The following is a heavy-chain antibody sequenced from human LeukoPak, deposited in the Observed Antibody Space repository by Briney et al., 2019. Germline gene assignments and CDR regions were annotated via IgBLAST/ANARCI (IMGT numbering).Heavy chain of an antibody. CDR3: ARRRDYYDSSGWGRYYYYYGMDV. J-gene: IGHJ6*02. D-gene: IGHD3-22*01. V-gene: IGHV3-30*04. CDR1: GFTFSSYA. Sequence: GGSLSLSCAASGFTFSSYAMPWVCQAQGKGLERVAVISFDGSKKYYADSVKGRFTISRDNSKNTLYLQMNSLRAEDTAVYYCARRRDYYDSSGWGRYYYYYGMDVWGQGTTVTVSS. CDR2: ISFDGSKK.